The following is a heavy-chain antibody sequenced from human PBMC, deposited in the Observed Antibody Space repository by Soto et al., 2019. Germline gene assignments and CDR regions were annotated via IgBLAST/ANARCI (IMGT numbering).Heavy chain of an antibody. CDR2: IYYSGST. CDR1: GGSISSSSYY. V-gene: IGHV4-39*01. D-gene: IGHD4-17*01. J-gene: IGHJ6*03. CDR3: ARRGGSYGVLTEYYYYYYYMDV. Sequence: QLQLQESGPGLVKPSETLSLTCTVSGGSISSSSYYWGWIRQPPGKGLEWIGSIYYSGSTYYNPSLKSRVTISVDTSKNQFSLKLSSVTAADTAVYYCARRGGSYGVLTEYYYYYYYMDVWGIGTTVTVSS.